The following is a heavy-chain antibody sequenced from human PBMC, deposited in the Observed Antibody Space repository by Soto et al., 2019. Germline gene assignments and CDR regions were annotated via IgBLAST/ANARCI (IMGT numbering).Heavy chain of an antibody. J-gene: IGHJ4*02. D-gene: IGHD5-18*01. CDR2: IYHSGST. V-gene: IGHV4-38-2*01. Sequence: SETLSLTCAVSGYSISSGYYWGWIRQPPGKGLEWIGSIYHSGSTYYNPSLKSRVTISVDTSKSQFSLKLSSVTAADTAVYYCARLLQLWSPYYYFDYWGQGTLVTVSS. CDR1: GYSISSGYY. CDR3: ARLLQLWSPYYYFDY.